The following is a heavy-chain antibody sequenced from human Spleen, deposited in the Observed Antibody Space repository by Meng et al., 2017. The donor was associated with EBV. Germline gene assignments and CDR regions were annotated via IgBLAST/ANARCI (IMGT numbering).Heavy chain of an antibody. CDR2: ISSSSSYI. CDR1: GVTFSSYS. Sequence: EVQLVESGGGLVKPGGSLRLSCAASGVTFSSYSMNWVRQAPGKGLEWVSSISSSSSYIYYADSVKGRFTISRDNAKNSLYLQMNSLRAEDTAVYYCARDRGNYDFWSGYYPHDYWGQGTLVTVSS. J-gene: IGHJ4*02. CDR3: ARDRGNYDFWSGYYPHDY. V-gene: IGHV3-21*01. D-gene: IGHD3-3*01.